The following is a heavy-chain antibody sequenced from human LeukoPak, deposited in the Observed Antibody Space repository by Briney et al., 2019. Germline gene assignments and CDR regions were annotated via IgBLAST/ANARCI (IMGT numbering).Heavy chain of an antibody. J-gene: IGHJ5*02. Sequence: ASVKVSCKASGYTFTAYYMHWVRQAPGQGLEWMGWINPNSGGTNYAQKFQGRVTMTRDTSISTAYMELSRLRSDDTAVYYCARDYTPTGTTCWFDPWGQGTLVTVSS. V-gene: IGHV1-2*02. D-gene: IGHD1-1*01. CDR2: INPNSGGT. CDR1: GYTFTAYY. CDR3: ARDYTPTGTTCWFDP.